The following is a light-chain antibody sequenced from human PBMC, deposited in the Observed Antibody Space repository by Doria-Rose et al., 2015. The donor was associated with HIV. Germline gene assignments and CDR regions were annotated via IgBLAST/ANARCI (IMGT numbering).Light chain of an antibody. CDR3: QQTSSTPLT. CDR1: QTITSY. J-gene: IGKJ3*01. CDR2: AAS. V-gene: IGKV1-39*01. Sequence: TQSPSSLSASVGDRVTITCRASQTITSYLNWYQQKPGEAPKLLIHAASSLRSGVPSRFSGSGSGTDFTLTISSLQPEDFATYYCQQTSSTPLTFGPGTKVDI.